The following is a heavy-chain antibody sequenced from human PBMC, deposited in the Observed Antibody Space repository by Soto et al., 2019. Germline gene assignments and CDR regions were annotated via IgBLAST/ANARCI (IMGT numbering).Heavy chain of an antibody. D-gene: IGHD5-18*01. J-gene: IGHJ4*02. CDR1: GFTFSSYG. Sequence: QVQLVESGGGVVQPGRSLRLSCAASGFTFSSYGMHWVRQAPGKGLEWVAVIWYDGSNKYYADSVKGRFTISRDNSKNTLYLQMNSLRAEDTAVYYCARDPLDTAMGPDYWGQGTLVTVSS. CDR2: IWYDGSNK. CDR3: ARDPLDTAMGPDY. V-gene: IGHV3-33*01.